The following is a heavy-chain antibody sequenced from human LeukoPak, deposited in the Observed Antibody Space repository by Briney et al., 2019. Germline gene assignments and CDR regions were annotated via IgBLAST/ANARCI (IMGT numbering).Heavy chain of an antibody. CDR2: ISGGGDKS. V-gene: IGHV3-23*01. CDR1: GFIFSTYA. J-gene: IGHJ4*02. CDR3: ARGYCTSSSCYNDY. Sequence: GGSLRLSCAASGFIFSTYAMTWVRQAPEKGLEWVSTISGGGDKSYYADSVRGRFTISRDNSKNTLYLQMNSLRAEDTAVYSCARGYCTSSSCYNDYWGQGTLVTVSS. D-gene: IGHD2-2*02.